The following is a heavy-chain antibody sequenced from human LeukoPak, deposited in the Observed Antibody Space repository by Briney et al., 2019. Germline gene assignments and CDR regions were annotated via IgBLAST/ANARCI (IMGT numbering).Heavy chain of an antibody. J-gene: IGHJ3*02. Sequence: SVKVSCKASGGTFSSYAISWVRQAPGQGLEWMGGIIPIFGTANYAQKFQGRVTITADESTSTAYMELSSLRSEDTAVYYCARLRYYDSSGKENAFDIWGQGTMVTVSS. CDR1: GGTFSSYA. V-gene: IGHV1-69*13. CDR2: IIPIFGTA. CDR3: ARLRYYDSSGKENAFDI. D-gene: IGHD3-22*01.